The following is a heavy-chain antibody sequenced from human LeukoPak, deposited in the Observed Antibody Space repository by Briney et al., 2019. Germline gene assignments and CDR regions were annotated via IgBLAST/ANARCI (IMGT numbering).Heavy chain of an antibody. J-gene: IGHJ4*02. Sequence: SVKVSCKASGYTFTGYYMHGVQQAPGQGLEGMGWIKPNSGGTNYAQKFQGRVTMTRDTSISTADMELSRLRSDDTAVYYCARDSNLKPLPYWGQGTLVTVSS. CDR1: GYTFTGYY. V-gene: IGHV1-2*02. CDR2: IKPNSGGT. D-gene: IGHD1-14*01. CDR3: ARDSNLKPLPY.